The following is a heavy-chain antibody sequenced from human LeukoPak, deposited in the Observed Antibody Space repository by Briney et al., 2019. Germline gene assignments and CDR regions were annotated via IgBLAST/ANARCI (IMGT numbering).Heavy chain of an antibody. CDR1: GFTFSGSA. J-gene: IGHJ5*02. CDR3: TRDSGTYNWFDP. CDR2: LDKKDKGYATAT. D-gene: IGHD1-26*01. V-gene: IGHV3-73*01. Sequence: GGSLRLSCAASGFTFSGSAIHWVRRSCGKGLEGVSQLDKKDKGYATATAYAASEKGRFTISRDDSVNTAYLQMKSLKTEDTALYYCTRDSGTYNWFDPWGQGTLVTVSS.